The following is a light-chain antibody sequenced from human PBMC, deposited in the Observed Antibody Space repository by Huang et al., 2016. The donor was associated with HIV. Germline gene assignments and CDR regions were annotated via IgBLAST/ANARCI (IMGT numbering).Light chain of an antibody. Sequence: DIQMTQFPSTLSTSVGDRVTITCRASQRISRWLDWYQQKPGKAPKVLIYKESSLESGVPSRFSGSGSGTEFTLTISSLQPDDFATYYCQQYNNYSRTFGQGTKLEIK. CDR3: QQYNNYSRT. CDR1: QRISRW. J-gene: IGKJ2*01. CDR2: KES. V-gene: IGKV1-5*03.